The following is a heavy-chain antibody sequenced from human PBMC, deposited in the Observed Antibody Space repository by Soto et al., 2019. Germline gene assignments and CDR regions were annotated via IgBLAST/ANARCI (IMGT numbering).Heavy chain of an antibody. CDR3: ARDGIAAAGSYYYYYYMDV. CDR2: IYYSGST. J-gene: IGHJ6*03. D-gene: IGHD6-13*01. V-gene: IGHV4-59*01. Sequence: QVQLQESGPGLVKPSETLSLTCTVSGGSISSYYWSWIRQPPGKGLEWIGYIYYSGSTNYNPSLKSRVTISVDTSKNQFSLKLSSVTAADTAVYYCARDGIAAAGSYYYYYYMDVWGKGTTFTVSS. CDR1: GGSISSYY.